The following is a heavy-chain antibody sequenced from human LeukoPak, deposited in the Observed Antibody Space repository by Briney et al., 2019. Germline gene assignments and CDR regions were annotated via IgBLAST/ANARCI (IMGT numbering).Heavy chain of an antibody. Sequence: GRSLRLSCSASGFTFSSYAMHWVRQALGKGLEWVSSISISSSDIYYADSVKGRFTISRDNAKNSLYLQMNSLRAEDTALYYCAKDYRRYSYGFSLGYWGQGTLVTVSS. CDR1: GFTFSSYA. D-gene: IGHD5-18*01. CDR3: AKDYRRYSYGFSLGY. CDR2: ISISSSDI. V-gene: IGHV3-21*04. J-gene: IGHJ4*02.